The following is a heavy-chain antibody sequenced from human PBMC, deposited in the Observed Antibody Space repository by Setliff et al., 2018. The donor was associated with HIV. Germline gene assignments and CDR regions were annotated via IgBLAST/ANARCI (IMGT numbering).Heavy chain of an antibody. Sequence: GASVKVSCKASGGTFSSYAISWVRQAPGQGLEWMGGIIPIFGTANYAQKFQGRVTITADESTSTAYMELSSLRSEDTAVYYCARGSAYYYGSGIDYWGQGTLVTVSS. CDR3: ARGSAYYYGSGIDY. CDR1: GGTFSSYA. CDR2: IIPIFGTA. D-gene: IGHD3-10*01. V-gene: IGHV1-69*13. J-gene: IGHJ4*02.